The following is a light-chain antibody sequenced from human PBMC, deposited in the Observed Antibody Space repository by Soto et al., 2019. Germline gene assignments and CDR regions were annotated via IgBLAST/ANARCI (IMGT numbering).Light chain of an antibody. Sequence: DIQMTHSPSSLSASVGDRVTITCQASQDISNYLNWYQQKPGKAPKLLIYDASNLETGVPSRFSGSGSGTDFTFTISSLQPEDIATYYCQQYDNLPLTFGLGTKVDIK. J-gene: IGKJ4*01. CDR1: QDISNY. CDR3: QQYDNLPLT. V-gene: IGKV1-33*01. CDR2: DAS.